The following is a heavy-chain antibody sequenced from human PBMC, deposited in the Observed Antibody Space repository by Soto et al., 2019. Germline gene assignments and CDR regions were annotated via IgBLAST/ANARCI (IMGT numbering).Heavy chain of an antibody. CDR1: GFTFSNAW. J-gene: IGHJ6*03. V-gene: IGHV3-15*01. CDR2: IKSKTDGGTT. CDR3: TTLLHLGTAIPFNYYYYYMDV. Sequence: GGSLRLSCAASGFTFSNAWMSWVRQAPGKGLEWVGRIKSKTDGGTTDYAAPVKGRFTISRDDSKNTLYLQMNSLKTEDTAVYYCTTLLHLGTAIPFNYYYYYMDVWGKGTTVTVSS. D-gene: IGHD2-2*02.